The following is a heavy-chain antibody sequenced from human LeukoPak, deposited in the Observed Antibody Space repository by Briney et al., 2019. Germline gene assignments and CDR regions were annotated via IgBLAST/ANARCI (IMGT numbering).Heavy chain of an antibody. Sequence: SETLSLTCTVSGGSFSSGTHYWSWIRQPPGKGLEWIGYIYYNGNTNYNPSLKSRVTISMDTSKNQFSLKLSSVTAADTAVYYCARRIYYSSPNDYWGQGTLVTVSS. D-gene: IGHD6-13*01. CDR1: GGSFSSGTHY. J-gene: IGHJ4*02. V-gene: IGHV4-61*01. CDR3: ARRIYYSSPNDY. CDR2: IYYNGNT.